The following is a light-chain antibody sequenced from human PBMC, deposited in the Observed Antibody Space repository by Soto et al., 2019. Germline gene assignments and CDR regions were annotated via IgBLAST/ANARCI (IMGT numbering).Light chain of an antibody. Sequence: EIVMTQSPATLSVSPGERATLSCRASQSVSSNLAWYQQKPGQAPRLLIYGGSSRATGIPVRFSGSGSETDFTLTINRLEPEDFAVYYCQQYSSSRTFGQGTKVDIK. CDR3: QQYSSSRT. CDR1: QSVSSN. CDR2: GGS. J-gene: IGKJ1*01. V-gene: IGKV3-20*01.